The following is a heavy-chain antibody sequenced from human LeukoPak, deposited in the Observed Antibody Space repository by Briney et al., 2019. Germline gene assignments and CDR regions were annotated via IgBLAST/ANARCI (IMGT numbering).Heavy chain of an antibody. CDR2: IYYSGTT. CDR3: ATVNYSSRRPTVTFDF. CDR1: GDSISNSDYY. J-gene: IGHJ4*02. Sequence: SETLSLTCSVSGDSISNSDYYWAWIRQPPGKGLEWIGSIYYSGTTYYNPSVKSRVTISVDTSKNQFSLKLTSVTDADSAVYYCATVNYSSRRPTVTFDFWGQGTLVTVSS. D-gene: IGHD3-10*01. V-gene: IGHV4-39*01.